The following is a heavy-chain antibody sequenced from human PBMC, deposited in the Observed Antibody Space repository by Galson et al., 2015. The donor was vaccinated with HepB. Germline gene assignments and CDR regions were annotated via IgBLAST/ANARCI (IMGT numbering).Heavy chain of an antibody. J-gene: IGHJ6*03. D-gene: IGHD2-2*01. CDR1: GYTFTSSA. V-gene: IGHV7-4-1*02. CDR3: ARGEYIVVVPADYYYYMDV. Sequence: SVKVSCKASGYTFTSSAMNWVRQAPGQGLEWMGWINTNTGNPTYAQGFTGRFVFSLDTSVSTAYLQISSLKAEDTAVYYCARGEYIVVVPADYYYYMDVWGKGTTVTVSS. CDR2: INTNTGNP.